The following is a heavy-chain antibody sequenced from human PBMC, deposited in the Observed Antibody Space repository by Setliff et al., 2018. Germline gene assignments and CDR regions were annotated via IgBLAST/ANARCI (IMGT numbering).Heavy chain of an antibody. CDR2: INSGGSLI. Sequence: PRGSLRLSCAASGFTFSNYEMNWVRQAPGKGLEWVSYINSGGSLIYYADSVKGRFTISRDNAKSSLYLQMNSLTAEDTALYFCASDPPSSGWSFHYWGQGALVTVSS. CDR1: GFTFSNYE. D-gene: IGHD6-19*01. V-gene: IGHV3-48*03. J-gene: IGHJ4*02. CDR3: ASDPPSSGWSFHY.